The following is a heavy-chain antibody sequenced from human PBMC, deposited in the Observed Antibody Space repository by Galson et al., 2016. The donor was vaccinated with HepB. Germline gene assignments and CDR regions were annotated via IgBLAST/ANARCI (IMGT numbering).Heavy chain of an antibody. CDR2: ISYSGST. J-gene: IGHJ4*02. V-gene: IGHV4-59*01. CDR3: ARGRSPYSGFHIDY. Sequence: ETLSLTCTVSGGSLSSYYWSWIRQPPGKGLEWIGYISYSGSTNYNPSLKSRVTISVDTTKNQFSLKVSSVTAADTAVYYCARGRSPYSGFHIDYWGQGTLVTVSS. CDR1: GGSLSSYY. D-gene: IGHD5-12*01.